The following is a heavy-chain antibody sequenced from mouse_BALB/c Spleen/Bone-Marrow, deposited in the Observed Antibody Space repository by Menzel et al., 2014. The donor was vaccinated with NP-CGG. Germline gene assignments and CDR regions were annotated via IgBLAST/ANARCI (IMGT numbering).Heavy chain of an antibody. CDR3: ARVTTDWYFDV. J-gene: IGHJ1*01. Sequence: EVQLQQSGPELVEPGASVKISCKASGYSFTGYFMNRVIQSHGKSLEWIGRINPYNGDSFYNQKFKGKATLTVDKSSSTAHMELRSLASEDSAVYYCARVTTDWYFDVWGAGTTVTVSS. CDR2: INPYNGDS. V-gene: IGHV1-20*02. CDR1: GYSFTGYF. D-gene: IGHD1-1*01.